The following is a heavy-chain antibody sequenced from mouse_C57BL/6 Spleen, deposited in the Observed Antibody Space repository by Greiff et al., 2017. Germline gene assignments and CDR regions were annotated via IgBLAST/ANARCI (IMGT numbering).Heavy chain of an antibody. CDR2: ISSGGSYT. J-gene: IGHJ2*01. D-gene: IGHD2-2*01. CDR3: ARHDTMVTSVFDY. V-gene: IGHV5-6*01. CDR1: GFTFSSYG. Sequence: EVQVVESGGDLVKPGGSLKLSCAASGFTFSSYGMSWVRQTPDKRLEWVATISSGGSYTYYPDSVKGRFTISRDNAKNTLYLQMSSLKSEDTAMYYCARHDTMVTSVFDYWCQGTTLTVSS.